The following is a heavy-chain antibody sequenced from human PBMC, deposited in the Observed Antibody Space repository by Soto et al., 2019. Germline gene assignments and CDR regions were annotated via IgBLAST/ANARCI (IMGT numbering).Heavy chain of an antibody. CDR2: IKHSGSS. CDR1: GGSFRGFN. Sequence: PSETLSLTCAVHGGSFRGFNRTGIRQPAGTGLGWMGEIKHSGSSNYNPPLKSRVTRSLDTSRNQFSLSLNSVTAADTAVYYCARMAGPWYFDLWGRGTLVTVSS. J-gene: IGHJ2*01. V-gene: IGHV4-34*01. CDR3: ARMAGPWYFDL.